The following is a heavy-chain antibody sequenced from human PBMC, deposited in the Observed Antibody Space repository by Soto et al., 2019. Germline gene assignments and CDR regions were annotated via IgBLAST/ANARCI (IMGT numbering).Heavy chain of an antibody. CDR2: IYYSGST. Sequence: QVQLQESGPGLVKPSQTLSLTCTVSGGSISSGGYYWSWIRQHPGKGLEWIGYIYYSGSTYYNPSLKSRVTISVDTSKNRFSLKLSSVTAAVTAVYYGARSPEATVTAFDYWGQGTLVTVSS. V-gene: IGHV4-31*03. CDR3: ARSPEATVTAFDY. J-gene: IGHJ4*02. CDR1: GGSISSGGYY. D-gene: IGHD4-17*01.